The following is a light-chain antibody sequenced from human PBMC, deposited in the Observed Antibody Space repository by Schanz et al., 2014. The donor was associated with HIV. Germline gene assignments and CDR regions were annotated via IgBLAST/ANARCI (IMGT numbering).Light chain of an antibody. V-gene: IGLV1-44*01. CDR3: QSYDSTLSGYV. Sequence: QSVLTQPPSASGTPGRRVTISCFGSNSNIGSYVVNWYHQLPGTAPKLLIYDNNQRPSGVPDRFSGSKSGTSASLAITGLQAEDEADYYCQSYDSTLSGYVFGTGTKLTVL. CDR1: NSNIGSYV. CDR2: DNN. J-gene: IGLJ1*01.